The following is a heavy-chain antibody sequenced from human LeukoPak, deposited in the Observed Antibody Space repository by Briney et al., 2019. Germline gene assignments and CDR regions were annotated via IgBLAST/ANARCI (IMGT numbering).Heavy chain of an antibody. CDR2: INHSGST. D-gene: IGHD3-22*01. J-gene: IGHJ3*02. CDR3: ARGRGYYYDSSGYRRNDAFDI. CDR1: GGSFSGYY. Sequence: SETLSLTCAVYGGSFSGYYWSWIRQPPGKGLEWIGEINHSGSTNYNPSLKSRVTISVDTSKNQFSLKLSSVTAADTAVYYCARGRGYYYDSSGYRRNDAFDIWGQGTMVTVSS. V-gene: IGHV4-34*01.